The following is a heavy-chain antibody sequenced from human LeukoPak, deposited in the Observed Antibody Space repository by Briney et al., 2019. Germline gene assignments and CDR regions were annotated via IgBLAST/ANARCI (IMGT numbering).Heavy chain of an antibody. CDR2: IYSSGST. Sequence: SETLSLTCTVSGGSINNYFWNWLRQPAGKGLEWIGRIYSSGSTNCNPSLKSRVSMSVDTSKNQFSLKLSSVTAADTAVYYCAGHHPRNTVDFWGQGTLVTVSS. CDR3: AGHHPRNTVDF. CDR1: GGSINNYF. D-gene: IGHD2/OR15-2a*01. J-gene: IGHJ4*02. V-gene: IGHV4-4*07.